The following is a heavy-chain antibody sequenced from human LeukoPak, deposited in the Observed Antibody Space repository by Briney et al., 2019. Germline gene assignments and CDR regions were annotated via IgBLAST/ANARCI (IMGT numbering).Heavy chain of an antibody. CDR3: TRIYCSGGSCTE. V-gene: IGHV3-48*03. Sequence: GGSLRLSCAASGFIFSSYEMNWVRQAPGKGLEWVSYINSSGSTTYYADSVKGRFTISRDNAKNSLYLQMNSLRAEDTAVYYCTRIYCSGGSCTEWGQGTLVTVSS. CDR1: GFIFSSYE. J-gene: IGHJ4*02. CDR2: INSSGSTT. D-gene: IGHD2-15*01.